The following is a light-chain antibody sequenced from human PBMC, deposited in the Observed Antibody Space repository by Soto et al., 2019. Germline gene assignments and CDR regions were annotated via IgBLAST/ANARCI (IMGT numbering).Light chain of an antibody. Sequence: QSALTQPPSASGSPGQSVTISCTGTSRDVGGYNYVSWYQQHPGKAPKLMIYDVTKRPSGVPDCFSGSKSGNTASLTVSGLQAEDEADYYCTSFAGTNNFVVFGGGTKLTVL. V-gene: IGLV2-8*01. CDR2: DVT. J-gene: IGLJ2*01. CDR1: SRDVGGYNY. CDR3: TSFAGTNNFVV.